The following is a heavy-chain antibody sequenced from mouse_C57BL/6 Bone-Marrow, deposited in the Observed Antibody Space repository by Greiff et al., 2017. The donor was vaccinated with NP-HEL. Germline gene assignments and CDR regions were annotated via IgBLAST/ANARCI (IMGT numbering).Heavy chain of an antibody. V-gene: IGHV2-2*01. D-gene: IGHD3-2*02. CDR3: ATPRETAQALDY. CDR2: IWSGGST. Sequence: VQVVESGPGLVQPSQSLSITCTVSGFSLTSYGVHWVRQSPGKGLEWLGVIWSGGSTDYNAAFISRLSISKDNSKSQVFFKMNSLQADDTAIYYCATPRETAQALDYWGQGTTLTVSS. CDR1: GFSLTSYG. J-gene: IGHJ2*01.